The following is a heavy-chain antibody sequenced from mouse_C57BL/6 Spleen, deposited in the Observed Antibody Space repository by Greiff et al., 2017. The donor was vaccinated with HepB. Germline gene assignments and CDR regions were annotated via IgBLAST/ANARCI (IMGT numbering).Heavy chain of an antibody. J-gene: IGHJ4*01. Sequence: QVQLQQSGAELVRPGASVTLSCKASGYTFTDYEMHWVKQTPVHGLEWIGAIDPETGGTAYNQKFKGKAILTADTSSSTAYMELRSLTSEDSAVYYCTRNAMDYWGQGTSVTVSS. CDR3: TRNAMDY. CDR2: IDPETGGT. CDR1: GYTFTDYE. V-gene: IGHV1-15*01.